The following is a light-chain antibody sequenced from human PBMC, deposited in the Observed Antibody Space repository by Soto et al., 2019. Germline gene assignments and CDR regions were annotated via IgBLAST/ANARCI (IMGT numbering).Light chain of an antibody. V-gene: IGLV2-14*03. Sequence: LTQPASVSGSPGQSITFSCPGTSSDVGAYKYVSWYQQHPGKVPKLIIYGVSNRPSGVSNRFSGSKSGNTAFLTISGLQPEDEADYYCSSFTGTTTLDVFGTGTKVTVL. CDR3: SSFTGTTTLDV. CDR2: GVS. CDR1: SSDVGAYKY. J-gene: IGLJ1*01.